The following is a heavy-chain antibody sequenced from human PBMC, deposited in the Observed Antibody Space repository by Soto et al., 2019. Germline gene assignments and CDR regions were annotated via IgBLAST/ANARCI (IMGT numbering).Heavy chain of an antibody. J-gene: IGHJ4*02. D-gene: IGHD3-10*01. Sequence: EVQLLESGGDLVQDGGSLRLSCAASGFTFSSYAMSWVRQAPGKGLEWVSAMSGGGVTIYYLASVKGRFTISRDNSKDTLYLEMNSLTAEDTAVYYCARMLTMVRGVTGLRDFDFWGQGALVTVSS. V-gene: IGHV3-23*01. CDR1: GFTFSSYA. CDR3: ARMLTMVRGVTGLRDFDF. CDR2: MSGGGVTI.